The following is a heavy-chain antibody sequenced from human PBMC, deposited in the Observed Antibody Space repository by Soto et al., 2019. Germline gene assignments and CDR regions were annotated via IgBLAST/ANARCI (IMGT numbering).Heavy chain of an antibody. CDR3: ARVASSSSGVIFDY. Sequence: GGSLRLSCAGSGFTFGDYYMSWIRQAPGRGLEWISYISASGSSIYYADSAKGRFAISRDNAKNSLYLQLTRLRAEDTAVYYGARVASSSSGVIFDYWGQGTLVTVSS. CDR1: GFTFGDYY. D-gene: IGHD6-6*01. J-gene: IGHJ4*02. CDR2: ISASGSSI. V-gene: IGHV3-11*01.